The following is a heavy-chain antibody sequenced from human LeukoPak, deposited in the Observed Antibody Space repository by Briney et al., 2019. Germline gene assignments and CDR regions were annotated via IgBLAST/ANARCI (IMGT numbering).Heavy chain of an antibody. CDR2: ISGSGGRA. Sequence: PGGTLRLSCAASGFTFSSYGMSWVRQAPGKGLEWVSLISGSGGRAYYADSVKGRFTLSRDNSKNTLYLQMNSLRAEDTAVYYCAKTRAHFDYWGQGTLVTVSS. CDR3: AKTRAHFDY. V-gene: IGHV3-23*01. J-gene: IGHJ4*02. CDR1: GFTFSSYG.